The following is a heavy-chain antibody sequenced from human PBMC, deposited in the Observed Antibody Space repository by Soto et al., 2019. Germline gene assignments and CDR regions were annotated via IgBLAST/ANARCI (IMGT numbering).Heavy chain of an antibody. CDR1: GGSISRYY. CDR3: ARENAVSGDWFDP. D-gene: IGHD2-8*01. V-gene: IGHV4-59*01. CDR2: IYHSGST. Sequence: QVQLPESGPGLVKPSETLSLTCTVSGGSISRYYWSWIRQPPGKGLEWIGYIYHSGSTNYNPSLKSRVTISVDTSKNQFSLKLSSVTAADTAVYYCARENAVSGDWFDPWGQGTRVTVSS. J-gene: IGHJ5*02.